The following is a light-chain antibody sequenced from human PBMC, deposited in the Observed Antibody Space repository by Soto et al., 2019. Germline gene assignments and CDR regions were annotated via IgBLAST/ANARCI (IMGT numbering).Light chain of an antibody. Sequence: EIVLTQSPGTLSLSPGERATLSCRASQSVSSSYLAWYQQKPGQAPRLLIYGASSRATGIPDRFSGSGSGTDFTLTISILEPEEFAVYYCQQYGISPLTFGGGTKVEIK. CDR3: QQYGISPLT. J-gene: IGKJ4*01. CDR1: QSVSSSY. V-gene: IGKV3-20*01. CDR2: GAS.